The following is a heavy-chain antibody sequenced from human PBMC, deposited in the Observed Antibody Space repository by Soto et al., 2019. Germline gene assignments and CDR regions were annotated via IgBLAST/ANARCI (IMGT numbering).Heavy chain of an antibody. CDR1: GGLFSSYP. D-gene: IGHD3-22*01. CDR2: IIPVFQTA. J-gene: IGHJ4*02. Sequence: QEQLVQSGAEVKKPGSSVKVSCKASGGLFSSYPISWVRQVPGQGLEWMGGIIPVFQTAYYTQRFQGRVPSTADESTNTAYRELSSLTSEDTGIYYCARGGSGYTWFNEFWGQGTLVTVSS. CDR3: ARGGSGYTWFNEF. V-gene: IGHV1-69*01.